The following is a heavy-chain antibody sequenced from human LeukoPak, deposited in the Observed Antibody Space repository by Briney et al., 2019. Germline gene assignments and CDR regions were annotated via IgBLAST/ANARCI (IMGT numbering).Heavy chain of an antibody. CDR3: ARTYYDILTGPEAFDI. J-gene: IGHJ3*02. V-gene: IGHV4-61*01. CDR2: IYYSGST. Sequence: PSETLSLTCTVSGGSISSSNYYWSWIRQPPGKGLEWIGYIYYSGSTNYNPSLKSRVTISVDTSKNQFSLKLSSVTAADTAVYYCARTYYDILTGPEAFDIWGQGTMVTVSS. CDR1: GGSISSSNYY. D-gene: IGHD3-9*01.